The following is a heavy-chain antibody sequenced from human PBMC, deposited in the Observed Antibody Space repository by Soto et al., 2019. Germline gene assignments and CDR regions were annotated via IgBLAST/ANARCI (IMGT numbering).Heavy chain of an antibody. Sequence: SETLSLTCAVSGGSISSDTWWSWVRQPSGKGLEWIGEIYHSGSTNFNPSLKSRVTFSIDKSKNQFSLNLSSVTAADTAVYYCARGSYYYGTSGYSNSIDYWGQGTLVTVSS. D-gene: IGHD3-22*01. V-gene: IGHV4-4*02. J-gene: IGHJ4*02. CDR1: GGSISSDTW. CDR2: IYHSGST. CDR3: ARGSYYYGTSGYSNSIDY.